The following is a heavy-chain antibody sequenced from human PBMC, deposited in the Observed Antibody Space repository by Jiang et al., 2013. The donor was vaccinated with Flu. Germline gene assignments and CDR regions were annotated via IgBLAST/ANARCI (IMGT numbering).Heavy chain of an antibody. V-gene: IGHV3-21*04. CDR1: GFTFSSYS. CDR3: AKVFAAGTGDFDY. Sequence: RLSCAASGFTFSSYSMKWVRQAPGKGLEWVSSISSSSSYIYYADSVKGRFTISRDNSKNTLYLQMNSLRAEDTAVYYCAKVFAAGTGDFDYWGQGTLVTVSS. J-gene: IGHJ4*02. CDR2: ISSSSSYI. D-gene: IGHD6-13*01.